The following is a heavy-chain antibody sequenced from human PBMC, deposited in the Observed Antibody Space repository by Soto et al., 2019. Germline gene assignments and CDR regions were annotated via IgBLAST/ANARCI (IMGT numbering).Heavy chain of an antibody. Sequence: EVQLVESGGTLVQPGGSLRLSCAASGFTFRGYWMYWVRQAPGKGLVWVSRINSDGSDISYADSVKGRFTISRDNAKNTLYLQMNTLGAGDTAVYYCAKGSMYNSGHLYYWGLGTLVTVSS. CDR1: GFTFRGYW. D-gene: IGHD6-25*01. V-gene: IGHV3-74*01. CDR3: AKGSMYNSGHLYY. J-gene: IGHJ4*02. CDR2: INSDGSDI.